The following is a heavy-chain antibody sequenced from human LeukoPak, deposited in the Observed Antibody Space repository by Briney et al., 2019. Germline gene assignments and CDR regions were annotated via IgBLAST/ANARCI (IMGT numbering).Heavy chain of an antibody. CDR3: AKVNRRGSGYYTGIIPGDYFDY. CDR1: GFTFSSYA. V-gene: IGHV3-23*01. D-gene: IGHD3-3*01. CDR2: ISGSGGST. J-gene: IGHJ4*02. Sequence: PGGSLRLPCAASGFTFSSYAMSWVRQAPGKGLEWVSAISGSGGSTYYADSVKGRFTISRDNSKNTLYLQMNSLRAEDTAVYYCAKVNRRGSGYYTGIIPGDYFDYWGQGTLVTVSS.